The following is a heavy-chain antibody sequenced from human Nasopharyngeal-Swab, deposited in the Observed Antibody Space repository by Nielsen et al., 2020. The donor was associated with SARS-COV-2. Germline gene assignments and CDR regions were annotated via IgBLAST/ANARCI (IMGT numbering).Heavy chain of an antibody. Sequence: GESLKISCAASGFTFTSYPMNWVRQAPGKGLEWVPSISSSGTDISYTDSVKGRFTISRDSAKKSLYLQMNSLGAEDTAVYYCTRDGSWATGGAFDIWGQGTMVTVSS. CDR3: TRDGSWATGGAFDI. CDR2: ISSSGTDI. J-gene: IGHJ3*02. CDR1: GFTFTSYP. D-gene: IGHD3-10*01. V-gene: IGHV3-21*01.